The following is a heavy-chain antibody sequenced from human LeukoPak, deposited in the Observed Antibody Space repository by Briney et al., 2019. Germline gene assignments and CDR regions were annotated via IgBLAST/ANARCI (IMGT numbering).Heavy chain of an antibody. CDR2: ITCSCGSK. D-gene: IGHD3/OR15-3a*01. CDR1: VFTFNRYD. V-gene: IGHV3-23*01. J-gene: IGHJ4*02. Sequence: PGGSLRLSCAASVFTFNRYDMHWVRQAPGKGLEWVSDITCSCGSKYYADSVKGRFRISRDNHKDTLFLQMNSLRTEDTAVYYCAKLSNFWTGYLDYWGQGTLVTVSS. CDR3: AKLSNFWTGYLDY.